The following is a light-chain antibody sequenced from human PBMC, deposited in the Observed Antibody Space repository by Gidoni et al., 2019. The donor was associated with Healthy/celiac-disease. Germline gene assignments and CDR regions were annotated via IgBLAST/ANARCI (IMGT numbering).Light chain of an antibody. J-gene: IGKJ3*01. Sequence: DIQITPSPSSLSASVGDRVTITCQASQDISNYLNWYQQKPGKTPKLLIYDASNLETGVPSRFSGSGSGTDFTFTISSLQPEDIATYYCQQYDNLPPYTFGPGTKVDIK. CDR3: QQYDNLPPYT. CDR1: QDISNY. V-gene: IGKV1-33*01. CDR2: DAS.